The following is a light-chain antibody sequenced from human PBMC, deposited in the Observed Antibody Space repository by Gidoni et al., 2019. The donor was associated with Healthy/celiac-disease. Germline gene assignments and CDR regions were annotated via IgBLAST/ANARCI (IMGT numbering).Light chain of an antibody. J-gene: IGKJ2*01. V-gene: IGKV4-1*01. CDR3: EQYYSVPRT. CDR1: QSLLYSSNKMNY. CDR2: WGS. Sequence: DIVMTQSPYSLATSLGERATIICKSSQSLLYSSNKMNYLVWYQQKPRQRPKLLIYWGSNRESEVPDRVSGSGSGTDLTLNISSLQAEDVAVYYSEQYYSVPRTFGQGTRLEIK.